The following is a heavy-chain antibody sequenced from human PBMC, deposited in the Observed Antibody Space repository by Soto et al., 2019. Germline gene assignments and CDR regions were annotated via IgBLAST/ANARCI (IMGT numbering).Heavy chain of an antibody. CDR3: AKSAPMDAGDKYYYDF. CDR1: GGTFSTFG. Sequence: QVQLVQSGTEVKKTGSSVKVSCKASGGTFSTFGISWVRQAPGQGLEWMGGIIPFFGTARYSQKFEDRIKITADESTTTVYMDLRSLTCEDTAIYYCAKSAPMDAGDKYYYDFWGQGALVTVSS. V-gene: IGHV1-69*01. CDR2: IIPFFGTA. J-gene: IGHJ4*02. D-gene: IGHD4-17*01.